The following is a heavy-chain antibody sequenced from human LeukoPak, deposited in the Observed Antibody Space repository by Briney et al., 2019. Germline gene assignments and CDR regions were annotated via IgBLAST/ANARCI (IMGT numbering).Heavy chain of an antibody. J-gene: IGHJ4*02. V-gene: IGHV1-2*02. D-gene: IGHD3-22*01. Sequence: ASVKVSCKASGYTFTGYYMHWVRQAPGQGLEWMGWINPNSGGTNYAQKFQGRVTMTRDTSISTAYMELSRLRSDDTAVYYCARDSRFYYDSSGYTFDYWGQGTLVTVSS. CDR3: ARDSRFYYDSSGYTFDY. CDR1: GYTFTGYY. CDR2: INPNSGGT.